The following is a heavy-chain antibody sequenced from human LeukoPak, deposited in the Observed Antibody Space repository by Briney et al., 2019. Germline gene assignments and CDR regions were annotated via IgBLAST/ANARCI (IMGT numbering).Heavy chain of an antibody. D-gene: IGHD6-19*01. Sequence: ASVKVSCKASGYTFTNYYMHWVRQAPGQGLEWMGIINPSGGSTSYAQKFQGRVTMTRDTSTSTVYMELSSLRSEDTAVYYCAREGRPDNSSGWYSLDYWGQGTLVTVSS. CDR1: GYTFTNYY. CDR3: AREGRPDNSSGWYSLDY. J-gene: IGHJ4*02. CDR2: INPSGGST. V-gene: IGHV1-46*01.